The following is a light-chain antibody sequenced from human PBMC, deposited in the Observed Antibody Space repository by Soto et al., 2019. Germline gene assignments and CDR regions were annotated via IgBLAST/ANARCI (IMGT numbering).Light chain of an antibody. CDR2: AAS. Sequence: EIMFPQSPRTLSLSPEEVSTRSCRAGQSVYTNLAWYQQKPGQAPRLLIYAASTRATGIPPRFSGSGSGTEFTLTISSLQSEDFAVYYCQQYDNWLWTFGQGTKVDIK. J-gene: IGKJ1*01. V-gene: IGKV3-15*01. CDR1: QSVYTN. CDR3: QQYDNWLWT.